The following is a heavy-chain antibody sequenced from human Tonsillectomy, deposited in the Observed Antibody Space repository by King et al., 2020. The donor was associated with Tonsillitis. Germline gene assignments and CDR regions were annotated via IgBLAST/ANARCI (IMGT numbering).Heavy chain of an antibody. Sequence: TLKESGPTLVKPTQTITLTCTFSGFSLSTSGVGVGWIRQPPGKALEWLALIYWDDDKRYSPTLKSRLSITKDTSKNQVVLTMTNMDPVDTATYYCAHEGGSYGQVDYWGQGTLVTVSS. J-gene: IGHJ4*02. CDR2: IYWDDDK. D-gene: IGHD5-18*01. CDR1: GFSLSTSGVG. CDR3: AHEGGSYGQVDY. V-gene: IGHV2-5*02.